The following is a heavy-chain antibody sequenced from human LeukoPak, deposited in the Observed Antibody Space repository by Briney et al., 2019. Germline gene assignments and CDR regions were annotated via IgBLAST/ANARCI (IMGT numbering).Heavy chain of an antibody. J-gene: IGHJ5*01. CDR3: ATDGMVRGPDAWFDS. Sequence: SETLSLTCTVSGGSISSSSYYWGWIRQPPGKGLEWIGSIYYSGSTYYNPSLKSRVTTSVDTSKNQFSLKLSSVTAADTAVYYCATDGMVRGPDAWFDSWGQGTLVTVSS. D-gene: IGHD3-10*01. CDR1: GGSISSSSYY. CDR2: IYYSGST. V-gene: IGHV4-39*07.